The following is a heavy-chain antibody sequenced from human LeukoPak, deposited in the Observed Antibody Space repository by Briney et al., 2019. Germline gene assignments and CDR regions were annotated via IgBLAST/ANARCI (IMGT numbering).Heavy chain of an antibody. CDR1: GFTVSSNY. D-gene: IGHD2-2*01. J-gene: IGHJ1*01. CDR3: AKSALITSQLLHPQNAEYFQH. CDR2: IYSGGST. Sequence: GGSLRLSCAASGFTVSSNYMSWVRQAPGTGLEWVSVIYSGGSTYYADSVKGRFTISRDNSKNTLYLQMNSLRAEDTAVYYCAKSALITSQLLHPQNAEYFQHWGQGTLVTVSS. V-gene: IGHV3-53*05.